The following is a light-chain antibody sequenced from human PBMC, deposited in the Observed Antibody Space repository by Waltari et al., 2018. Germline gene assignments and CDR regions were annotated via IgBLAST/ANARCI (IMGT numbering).Light chain of an antibody. CDR2: YYS. CDR1: SSDVCGFNY. J-gene: IGLJ2*01. CDR3: CSYAGSYTFGV. Sequence: QSALTQPRSVSGSPGQSVTISCTGTSSDVCGFNYVPWYQQHPGQAPKLMIYYYSKRPSGVTDRFSGSKSGNTASLTISGLQAEDEADYYCCSYAGSYTFGVFGGGTKLTVL. V-gene: IGLV2-11*01.